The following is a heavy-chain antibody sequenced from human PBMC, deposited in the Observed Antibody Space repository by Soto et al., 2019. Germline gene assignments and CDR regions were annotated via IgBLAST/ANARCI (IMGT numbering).Heavy chain of an antibody. CDR1: GFTFTNYL. CDR2: IDKSGGET. V-gene: IGHV3-23*05. CDR3: AKDTYSRSWYF. J-gene: IGHJ4*02. Sequence: EVQLLESGGDLVQPGGSLRLSCAASGFTFTNYLMTWVRQAPGKGLEWVASIDKSGGETYYADSVKGRFTISRDNSKNTLYLQMHGLRAEETALYYCAKDTYSRSWYFWGQGTLVTVSS. D-gene: IGHD2-2*01.